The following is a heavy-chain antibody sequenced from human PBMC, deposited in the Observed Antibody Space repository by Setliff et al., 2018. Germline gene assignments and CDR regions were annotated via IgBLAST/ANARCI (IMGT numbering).Heavy chain of an antibody. CDR1: GGSVTSYY. Sequence: SETLSLTCTVSGGSVTSYYWSWIRQPPGKGLEFIGYVYYSGTTNYDPSLKSRVTISVDTSKNQFSLKLSSVTAADTAVYYCAKGGTYRYFDFWGQGALVTVSS. CDR3: AKGGTYRYFDF. CDR2: VYYSGTT. J-gene: IGHJ4*02. V-gene: IGHV4-59*02. D-gene: IGHD1-1*01.